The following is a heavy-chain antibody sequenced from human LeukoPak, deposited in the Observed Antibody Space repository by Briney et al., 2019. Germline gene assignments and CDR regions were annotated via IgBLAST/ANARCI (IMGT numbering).Heavy chain of an antibody. CDR1: GFTFSSYA. CDR2: LSSSGGST. Sequence: GGSLRLSCAASGFTFSSYAMSWVRQAPGEGLEWDSALSSSGGSTYYTDSVKGRFTISRDNSKNTLYLLMTSLGAEDTAVYYCAKRGRQQLSSYMDVWGKGTTVTVSS. CDR3: AKRGRQQLSSYMDV. D-gene: IGHD6-13*01. J-gene: IGHJ6*03. V-gene: IGHV3-23*01.